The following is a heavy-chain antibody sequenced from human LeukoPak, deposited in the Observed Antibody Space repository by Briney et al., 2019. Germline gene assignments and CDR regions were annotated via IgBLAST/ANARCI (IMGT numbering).Heavy chain of an antibody. D-gene: IGHD1-26*01. J-gene: IGHJ3*02. V-gene: IGHV1-18*01. Sequence: GASVKVSCEASGYTFTSYGISWVRQAPGQGLEWMGWISAYNGNTNYAQKLQGRVTMTTDTSTSTAYMELRSLRSDDTAVYYCARVGARVGAGGRAAFDIWGQGTMVTVSS. CDR1: GYTFTSYG. CDR2: ISAYNGNT. CDR3: ARVGARVGAGGRAAFDI.